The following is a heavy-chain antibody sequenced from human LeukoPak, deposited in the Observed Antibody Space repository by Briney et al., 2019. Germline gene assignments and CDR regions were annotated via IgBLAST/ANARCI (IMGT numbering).Heavy chain of an antibody. D-gene: IGHD3-16*01. CDR2: ISDSGHDT. CDR1: GFTFPNYD. V-gene: IGHV3-23*01. J-gene: IGHJ4*02. CDR3: ATGEYYFDF. Sequence: GGSLRLSCAASGFTFPNYDMSWVRQVPGKGLEWVSTISDSGHDTSYADSVKGRFTISRDNSKNTLYLQMSSLRAEDTALYYCATGEYYFDFWGQGTLVTVSS.